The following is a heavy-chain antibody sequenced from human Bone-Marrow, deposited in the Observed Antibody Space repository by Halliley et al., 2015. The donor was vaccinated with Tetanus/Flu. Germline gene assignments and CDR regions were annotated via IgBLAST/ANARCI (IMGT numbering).Heavy chain of an antibody. CDR1: GGSFGDSGYC. J-gene: IGHJ6*02. CDR3: ARGHRVSNGWGTYYNYGMDA. Sequence: GLVKPSETLTLTCAVYGGSFGDSGYCWNWCRQPPGKGLEWIGEIIPYGNINYNQSLQSRVTISVDTSKNQFSLKLSSVSAADTAVYYCARGHRVSNGWGTYYNYGMDAWGQGTAVSVSS. D-gene: IGHD6-19*01. CDR2: IIPYGNI. V-gene: IGHV4-34*01.